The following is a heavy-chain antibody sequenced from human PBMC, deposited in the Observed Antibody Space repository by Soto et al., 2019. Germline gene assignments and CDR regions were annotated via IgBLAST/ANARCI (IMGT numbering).Heavy chain of an antibody. CDR2: IDPRDSYT. V-gene: IGHV5-10-1*01. CDR1: GYTFTTFW. D-gene: IGHD2-2*01. Sequence: GESLKISCTGFGYTFTTFWINWVRQMPGRGLEWMGRIDPRDSYTNYSPSFQGHVTISVDKSISTAYLQWGSLKASDTAMYYCARLYCSSSTCDSWFDPWGQGTLVTVSS. CDR3: ARLYCSSSTCDSWFDP. J-gene: IGHJ5*02.